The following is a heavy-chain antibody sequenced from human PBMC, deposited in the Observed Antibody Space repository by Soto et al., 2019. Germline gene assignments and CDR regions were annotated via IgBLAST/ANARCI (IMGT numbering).Heavy chain of an antibody. Sequence: GGSLRLPCAPSPFTFSRNAMSWVRQAPGKGLEWVSAIRGSGGSTYYADSVKGRFTISRDSSKNTLYLQMNRLNPEDKAASDCAKGFAGDPGPYNDGIDVWDQLSTVTVAS. V-gene: IGHV3-23*01. CDR2: IRGSGGST. J-gene: IGHJ6*02. CDR3: AKGFAGDPGPYNDGIDV. CDR1: PFTFSRNA. D-gene: IGHD2-21*01.